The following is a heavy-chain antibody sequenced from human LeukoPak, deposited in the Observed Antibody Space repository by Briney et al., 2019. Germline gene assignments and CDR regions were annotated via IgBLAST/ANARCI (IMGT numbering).Heavy chain of an antibody. D-gene: IGHD3-22*01. CDR2: IGSAGDT. Sequence: GGSLRLSCAASGFTFSSYDMHWVRQAAGKGLEWVSAIGSAGDTYYPGSVKGRFTISRENAKNSLYLQMNSLGAGDTAVYYCARERFESSGYHYDYWGQGTLVTVSS. V-gene: IGHV3-13*01. J-gene: IGHJ4*02. CDR1: GFTFSSYD. CDR3: ARERFESSGYHYDY.